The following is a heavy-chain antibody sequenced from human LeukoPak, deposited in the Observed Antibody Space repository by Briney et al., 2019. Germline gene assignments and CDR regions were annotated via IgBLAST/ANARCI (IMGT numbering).Heavy chain of an antibody. CDR3: AKRGVVIRVILVGFHKEAYYFDS. Sequence: GGSLRLSCAASGFTFSSYEMNWVRQAPGKGLEWVSYISSSGSTIYYADSVKGRFTISRDNPKNTLYLQMNSLRAEDTAVYFCAKRGVVIRVILVGFHKEAYYFDSWGQGALVTVSS. J-gene: IGHJ4*02. V-gene: IGHV3-48*03. CDR1: GFTFSSYE. CDR2: ISSSGSTI. D-gene: IGHD3-22*01.